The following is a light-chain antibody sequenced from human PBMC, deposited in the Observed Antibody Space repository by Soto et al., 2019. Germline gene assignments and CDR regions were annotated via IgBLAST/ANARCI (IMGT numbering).Light chain of an antibody. CDR1: SSNIGAGYD. CDR3: HSYDSSLSAL. CDR2: GNS. J-gene: IGLJ2*01. V-gene: IGLV1-40*01. Sequence: QSVLTQPPSVSGAPGQRVTISCTGSSSNIGAGYDVHWYQQLPGTAPKLLIYGNSNRPSGVPDLFSGSKSGTSASLAITGLQAEDEADYYCHSYDSSLSALFGGGTKLTVL.